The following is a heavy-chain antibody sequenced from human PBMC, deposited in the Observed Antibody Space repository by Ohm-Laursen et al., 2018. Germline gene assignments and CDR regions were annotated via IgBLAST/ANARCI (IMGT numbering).Heavy chain of an antibody. J-gene: IGHJ4*02. CDR3: ARDSLLGFSDL. Sequence: SDTLSLACTVSGGSISRYYWSWIRQPAGKGLEWVARMHTNGRSDYNPSLKSRVTMSLDTSKNQFSLKLSSVIAADTAVYYCARDSLLGFSDLWGQGALVTVSS. CDR2: MHTNGRS. D-gene: IGHD1-26*01. CDR1: GGSISRYY. V-gene: IGHV4-4*07.